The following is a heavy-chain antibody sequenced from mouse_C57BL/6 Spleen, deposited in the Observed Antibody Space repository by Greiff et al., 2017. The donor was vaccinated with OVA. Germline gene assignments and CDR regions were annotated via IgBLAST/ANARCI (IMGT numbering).Heavy chain of an antibody. CDR2: INPSSGYT. CDR1: GYTFTSYT. CDR3: ARSWDVEDFDD. D-gene: IGHD4-1*01. J-gene: IGHJ2*01. V-gene: IGHV1-4*01. Sequence: VQLQQSGAELARPGASVKMSCKASGYTFTSYTMHWVKQRPGQGLEWIGYINPSSGYTKYNQKFKDKATLTADKSSSTAYMQLSSLTSEDSAVYYCARSWDVEDFDDWGQGTTLTVSS.